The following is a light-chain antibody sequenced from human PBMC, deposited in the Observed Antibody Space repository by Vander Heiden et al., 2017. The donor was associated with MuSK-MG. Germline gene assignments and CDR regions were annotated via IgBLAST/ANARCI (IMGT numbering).Light chain of an antibody. V-gene: IGKV3-15*01. Sequence: EIVMTLSPATRSGSPGERATLSCVASQSVSNNLAGKQHKPGQTPRLLSWGASTRDTGIPTRLSGSGYGKEFSLTISSRQSEDFAVYYCQQDNYWPPMTFGQGTKVEMK. J-gene: IGKJ1*01. CDR1: QSVSNN. CDR2: GAS. CDR3: QQDNYWPPMT.